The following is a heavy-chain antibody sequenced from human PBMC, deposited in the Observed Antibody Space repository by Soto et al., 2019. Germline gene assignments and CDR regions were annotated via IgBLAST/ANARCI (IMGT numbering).Heavy chain of an antibody. Sequence: GESLKISCQGSGYTFSSYWIAWVRQVPGKGLEWMGIIYPGDSETTYSPSFQGQVTISVDKSISTAYLQWSSLKASDTARYYCARRVTLRGYRHTIDYWGQGTLVTVS. D-gene: IGHD5-18*01. V-gene: IGHV5-51*01. J-gene: IGHJ4*02. CDR2: IYPGDSET. CDR3: ARRVTLRGYRHTIDY. CDR1: GYTFSSYW.